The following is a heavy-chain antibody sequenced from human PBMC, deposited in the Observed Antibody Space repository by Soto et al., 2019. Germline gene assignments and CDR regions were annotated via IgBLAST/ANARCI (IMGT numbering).Heavy chain of an antibody. D-gene: IGHD3-10*01. CDR3: ARGGIGMVRTFDH. V-gene: IGHV3-53*01. CDR2: IFSSGES. J-gene: IGHJ4*02. Sequence: GGSLRLSCAASGFTVSSTYMSWVRQAPGKGLEWVSIIFSSGESFYADSVKGRFTISRDSSDNTVYLQMDSLKAEDTAVYYCARGGIGMVRTFDHWGQGTLVTVSS. CDR1: GFTVSSTY.